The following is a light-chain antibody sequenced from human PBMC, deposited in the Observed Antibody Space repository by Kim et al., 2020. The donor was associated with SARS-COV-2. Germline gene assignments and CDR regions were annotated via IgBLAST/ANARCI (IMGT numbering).Light chain of an antibody. J-gene: IGLJ3*02. V-gene: IGLV2-14*03. CDR1: SSDVGGYNY. Sequence: GQSITTPCTGISSDVGGYNYDSWYQQSPGTAPILIIYDVSQRPSGVSDRFSASKSGTTASLTISGLQAEDEADYYFSSDTTSKTWVFGGGTKLTVL. CDR2: DVS. CDR3: SSDTTSKTWV.